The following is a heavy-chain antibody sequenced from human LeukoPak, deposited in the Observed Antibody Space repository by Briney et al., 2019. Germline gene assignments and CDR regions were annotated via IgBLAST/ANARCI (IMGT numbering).Heavy chain of an antibody. CDR2: MQSTGNS. J-gene: IGHJ4*02. D-gene: IGHD5-18*01. V-gene: IGHV4-59*01. CDR3: ARDKRHSYGRYFDH. CDR1: GDSISTYH. Sequence: SETVSLTCRVSGDSISTYHWNWIRKPPGKGLEWIGYMQSTGNSKYNPSLRSRVTMFVDTSKNQVALILSSVTAADTAVYYCARDKRHSYGRYFDHWGQGALVTVSS.